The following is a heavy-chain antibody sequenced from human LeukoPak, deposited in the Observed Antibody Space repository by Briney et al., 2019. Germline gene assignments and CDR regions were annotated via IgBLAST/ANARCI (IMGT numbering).Heavy chain of an antibody. J-gene: IGHJ3*02. CDR1: GFTFDDYA. CDR2: ISWNSGSI. CDR3: VHSSSSDEGPAFDI. D-gene: IGHD6-13*01. V-gene: IGHV3-9*01. Sequence: GGSLRLSCAASGFTFDDYAMHWVRQAPGKGLEWVSGISWNSGSIGYADSVKGRFTISRDNAKNSLYLQMNSLRAEDTALYYCVHSSSSDEGPAFDIWGQGTMVTVSS.